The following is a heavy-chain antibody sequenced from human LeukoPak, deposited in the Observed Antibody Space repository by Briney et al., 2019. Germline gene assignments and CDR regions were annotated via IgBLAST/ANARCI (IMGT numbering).Heavy chain of an antibody. Sequence: SETLSLTCTVSGGSISSSSYYWGWIRQPPGKGLEWIGSIYYSGSTYYNPSLKSRVTISVDTSKNQFSLRLSSVTAADTAVYYCARFSSGCSTASCYLDYWGQGTLVTVSS. D-gene: IGHD2-2*01. V-gene: IGHV4-39*07. CDR3: ARFSSGCSTASCYLDY. CDR1: GGSISSSSYY. CDR2: IYYSGST. J-gene: IGHJ4*02.